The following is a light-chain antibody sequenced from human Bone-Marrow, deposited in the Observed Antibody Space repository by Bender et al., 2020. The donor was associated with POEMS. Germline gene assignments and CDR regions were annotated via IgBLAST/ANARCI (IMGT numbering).Light chain of an antibody. Sequence: SYELTQPPSVSVSPGQTASITCSGDALPNQYSHWYQQRPGQAPKLLISRHVQRASGIPERFSASRSGTTVTLTISGVQAEDEADYFCQSTDSSGDLATFGGGTRLTVL. CDR1: ALPNQY. J-gene: IGLJ2*01. V-gene: IGLV3-25*03. CDR2: RHV. CDR3: QSTDSSGDLAT.